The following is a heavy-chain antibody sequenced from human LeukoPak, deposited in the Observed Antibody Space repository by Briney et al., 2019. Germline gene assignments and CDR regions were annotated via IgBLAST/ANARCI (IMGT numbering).Heavy chain of an antibody. J-gene: IGHJ4*02. CDR1: GFSFNNYW. Sequence: GGSLRLSCVASGFSFNNYWMSWFRQAPGKGLEWVGNIKTDGGEKYYVDSVRGRFTISRDNAKNSLYLQMNSLRAEDTAVYYCARDYVWGSPESDYWGQGTLVTVSS. D-gene: IGHD7-27*01. CDR2: IKTDGGEK. CDR3: ARDYVWGSPESDY. V-gene: IGHV3-7*01.